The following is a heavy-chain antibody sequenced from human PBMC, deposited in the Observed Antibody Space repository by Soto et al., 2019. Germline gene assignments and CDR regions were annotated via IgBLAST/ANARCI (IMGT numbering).Heavy chain of an antibody. CDR2: IYYSGST. CDR1: GGSISSSSYY. Sequence: SETLSLTCTVSGGSISSSSYYWGWIRQPPGKGLEWIGSIYYSGSTYYNPSLKSRVTISVDTSKNQFSLKLSSVTAADMAVYYCASITNGGDLDYWGQGTLVTVSS. V-gene: IGHV4-39*01. CDR3: ASITNGGDLDY. J-gene: IGHJ4*02. D-gene: IGHD2-8*01.